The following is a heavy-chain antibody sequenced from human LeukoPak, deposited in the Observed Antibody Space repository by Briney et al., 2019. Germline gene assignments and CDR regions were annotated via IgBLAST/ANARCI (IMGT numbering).Heavy chain of an antibody. J-gene: IGHJ5*02. CDR2: ISSSGSTI. CDR3: AREQLWSSSNWFDP. D-gene: IGHD5-18*01. V-gene: IGHV3-11*01. Sequence: PGGSLRLSCAASGFTFSDYYMSWIRQAPGKGLEWVSYISSSGSTIYYADSVKGRFTISRDNAKNSLYLQMNSLRAEDTAVYYCAREQLWSSSNWFDPWGQGTLVTVSS. CDR1: GFTFSDYY.